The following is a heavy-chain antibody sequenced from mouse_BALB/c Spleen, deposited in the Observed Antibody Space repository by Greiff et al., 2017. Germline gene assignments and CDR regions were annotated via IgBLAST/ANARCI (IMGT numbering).Heavy chain of an antibody. D-gene: IGHD2-1*01. Sequence: EVKLQESGPGLVKPSQSLSLTCTVTGYSITSDYAWNWIRQFPGNKLEWMGYISYSGSTSYNPSLKSRISITRDTSKNQFFLQLNSVTTEDTATYYCARGVYGNWFAYWGQGTLVTVSA. CDR1: GYSITSDYA. J-gene: IGHJ3*01. V-gene: IGHV3-2*02. CDR3: ARGVYGNWFAY. CDR2: ISYSGST.